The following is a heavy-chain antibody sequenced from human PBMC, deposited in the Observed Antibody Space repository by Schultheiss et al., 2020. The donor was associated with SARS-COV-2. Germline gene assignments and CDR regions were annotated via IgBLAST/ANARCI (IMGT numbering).Heavy chain of an antibody. CDR1: GFPFSTYA. J-gene: IGHJ4*02. V-gene: IGHV3-33*08. CDR2: IWYDGSNK. Sequence: GGSLRLSCAASGFPFSTYAMTWVRQAPGKGLEWVAVIWYDGSNKYYADSVKGRFTISRDNAKNSLYLQMNSLRAEDTALYYCARSGTDRIVGATHYWGQGTLVTVSS. CDR3: ARSGTDRIVGATHY. D-gene: IGHD1-26*01.